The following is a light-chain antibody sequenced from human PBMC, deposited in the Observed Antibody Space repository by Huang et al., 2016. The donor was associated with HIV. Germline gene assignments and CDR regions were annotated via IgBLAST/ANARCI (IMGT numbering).Light chain of an antibody. CDR1: QSLGSKF. J-gene: IGKJ2*01. CDR2: GPS. CDR3: QQYGSTPYT. V-gene: IGKV3-20*01. Sequence: ESVLTQSPGTLSLSPGERATLSCRASQSLGSKFLAWYQQKPGQAPRLLIYGPSSRATGIPDRFSGSGSGTDFTLTISRLEPEDFAVYYCQQYGSTPYTFGQGTKLEI.